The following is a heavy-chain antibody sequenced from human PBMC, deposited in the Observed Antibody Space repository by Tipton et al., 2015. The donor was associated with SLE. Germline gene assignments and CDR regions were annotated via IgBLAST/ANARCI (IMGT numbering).Heavy chain of an antibody. J-gene: IGHJ4*02. CDR2: IYTSGST. CDR1: GGSISSGSYY. D-gene: IGHD6-19*01. V-gene: IGHV4-61*02. Sequence: TLSLTCTVSGGSISSGSYYWSWIRQPAGKGLEWIGRIYTSGSTNYNPSLKSRVTISVDTSKNQFSLKLSSVTVADTAVYYCARGREYIAVAGYFDYWGQGTLVTVSS. CDR3: ARGREYIAVAGYFDY.